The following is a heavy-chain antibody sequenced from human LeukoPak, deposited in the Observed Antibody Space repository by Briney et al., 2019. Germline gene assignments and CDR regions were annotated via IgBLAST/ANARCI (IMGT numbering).Heavy chain of an antibody. D-gene: IGHD3-3*01. J-gene: IGHJ4*02. CDR3: ARPDDFWSGYAFDY. CDR1: GFTFSSYG. V-gene: IGHV3-74*01. Sequence: GGSLRLSCAASGFTFSSYGMHWVRQAPGKGLVWVSRINTDGSSTSYADSVKGRFTISRDNAKNTVYLQMNSLRAEDTAVYYCARPDDFWSGYAFDYWGQGTLVTVSS. CDR2: INTDGSST.